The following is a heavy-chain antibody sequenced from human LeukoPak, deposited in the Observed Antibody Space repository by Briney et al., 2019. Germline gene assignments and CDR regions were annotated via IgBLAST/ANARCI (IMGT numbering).Heavy chain of an antibody. J-gene: IGHJ4*02. Sequence: SETLSLTCAVYGGSFSGYYWSWIRQPPGKGLEWIGEINHSGSTNYNPSLKSRVTISVDTSKNQFSLKLSSVTAADTAVYYCARGPGTYGSGSYYNGELDYWGQGTLVTVSS. V-gene: IGHV4-34*01. CDR3: ARGPGTYGSGSYYNGELDY. CDR1: GGSFSGYY. D-gene: IGHD3-10*01. CDR2: INHSGST.